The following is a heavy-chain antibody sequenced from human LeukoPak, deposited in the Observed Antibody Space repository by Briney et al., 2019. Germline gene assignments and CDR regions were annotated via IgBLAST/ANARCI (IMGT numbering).Heavy chain of an antibody. J-gene: IGHJ2*01. CDR3: ARESGGGVLGYFDL. D-gene: IGHD3-10*01. CDR2: TRNKANSYTT. CDR1: GFTSSDHC. Sequence: GGSLRLSCAASGFTSSDHCMDWVRQAPGKGLEWVGRTRNKANSYTTEYAASVKGRFTISRDESKKSLYLQMNSLKTEDTALYYCARESGGGVLGYFDLWGRGTLVSVSS. V-gene: IGHV3-72*01.